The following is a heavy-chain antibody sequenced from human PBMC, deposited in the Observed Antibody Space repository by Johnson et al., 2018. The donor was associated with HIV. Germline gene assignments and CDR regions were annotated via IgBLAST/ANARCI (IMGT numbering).Heavy chain of an antibody. Sequence: QVQLVESGGGVVQPGGSLRLSCAASGFTFRSYGTHWVRQAPGKGLEWVSAISGSGGSTYYADSVKGRFTISRDSSKNTLYLQMNSLRAEDTALYYCARVESGSSAFDIWGQGTMVTVSS. CDR3: ARVESGSSAFDI. D-gene: IGHD1-26*01. CDR2: ISGSGGST. J-gene: IGHJ3*02. CDR1: GFTFRSYG. V-gene: IGHV3-NL1*01.